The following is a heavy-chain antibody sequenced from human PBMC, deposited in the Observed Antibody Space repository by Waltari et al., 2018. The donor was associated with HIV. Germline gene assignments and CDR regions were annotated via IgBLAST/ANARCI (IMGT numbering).Heavy chain of an antibody. Sequence: QVQLQESGPGLVKPSETLSLTCAVSGGSISSYNWWSWVRQTPGKGLEWIGEMYHSGSTNYNPSLKSRVPIVVDKSKNQFSLKVTSVTAADTAVYYCARVLTGDYGSSRFDPWGQGTLVTVSS. D-gene: IGHD4-17*01. CDR3: ARVLTGDYGSSRFDP. CDR1: GGSISSYNW. J-gene: IGHJ5*02. CDR2: MYHSGST. V-gene: IGHV4-4*02.